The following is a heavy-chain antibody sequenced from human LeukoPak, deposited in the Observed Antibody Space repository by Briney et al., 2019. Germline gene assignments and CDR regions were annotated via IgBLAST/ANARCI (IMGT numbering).Heavy chain of an antibody. CDR3: GSSIAARLDC. CDR2: INPSAGNT. Sequence: ASVKLSCKASGFTFTSNYIHWVRQAPGQGLEWMGEINPSAGNTRYAQKFQGRVTMTRDMSASTVDMGLSSLRSEDTAVYYCGSSIAARLDCWGQGTRVTVTS. CDR1: GFTFTSNY. D-gene: IGHD6-6*01. J-gene: IGHJ4*02. V-gene: IGHV1-46*01.